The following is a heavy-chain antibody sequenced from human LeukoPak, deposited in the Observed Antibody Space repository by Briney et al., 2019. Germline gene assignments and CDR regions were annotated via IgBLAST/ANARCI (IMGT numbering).Heavy chain of an antibody. D-gene: IGHD5-12*01. CDR1: GYTLTELS. J-gene: IGHJ4*02. CDR3: ATETVVATIGGGFVN. CDR2: FVPEDGET. V-gene: IGHV1-24*01. Sequence: ASVKVSCKVSGYTLTELSMHWVRQAPGKGLEWMGGFVPEDGETIYAQKFQGRVTMTEDTSTDTAYMELSRLRCEDMAVYYCATETVVATIGGGFVNWGQGTLVTVSS.